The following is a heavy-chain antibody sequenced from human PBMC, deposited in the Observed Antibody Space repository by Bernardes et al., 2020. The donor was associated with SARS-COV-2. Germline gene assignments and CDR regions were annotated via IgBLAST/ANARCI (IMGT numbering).Heavy chain of an antibody. Sequence: GGSLRLSCSASGFTFSDYAMSWVRQAPGKGLEWVAVISDSGRNTKYAGSVKGRFSLSRDNSKNTLFLQMRSLRAEDTAIYHCVITPVGWANYYAMDVWGQGTTVTVSS. CDR1: GFTFSDYA. CDR2: ISDSGRNT. CDR3: VITPVGWANYYAMDV. J-gene: IGHJ6*02. D-gene: IGHD1-26*01. V-gene: IGHV3-23*01.